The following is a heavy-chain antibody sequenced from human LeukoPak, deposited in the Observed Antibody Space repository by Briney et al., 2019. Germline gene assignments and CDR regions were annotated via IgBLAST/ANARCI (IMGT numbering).Heavy chain of an antibody. CDR1: GGPVSSGSYY. D-gene: IGHD3-3*01. Sequence: SETLSLTCTVSGGPVSSGSYYWSWIRQPPGKGLEWIGYIYYSGSTNYNPSLKSRVTISVDTSKNQFSLKLSSVTAADTAVYYCARVFLLEYYFDYWGQGTLVTVSS. CDR2: IYYSGST. J-gene: IGHJ4*02. CDR3: ARVFLLEYYFDY. V-gene: IGHV4-61*01.